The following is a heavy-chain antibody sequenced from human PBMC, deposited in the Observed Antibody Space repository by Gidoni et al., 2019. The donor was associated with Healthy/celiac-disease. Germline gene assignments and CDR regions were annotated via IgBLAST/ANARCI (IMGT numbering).Heavy chain of an antibody. V-gene: IGHV3-49*05. CDR1: GFTFGDYA. Sequence: EVQLVESGGGLVKPGRSMRLSCTASGFTFGDYAMSWFRQAPGKGLEWVGFIRSKAYGGTTEYAASVKGRFTISRDDSKSIAYLQMNGLKTEDTAVYYCTIRMIVVGISSPDIWGQGTMVTVSS. CDR2: IRSKAYGGTT. J-gene: IGHJ3*02. CDR3: TIRMIVVGISSPDI. D-gene: IGHD3-22*01.